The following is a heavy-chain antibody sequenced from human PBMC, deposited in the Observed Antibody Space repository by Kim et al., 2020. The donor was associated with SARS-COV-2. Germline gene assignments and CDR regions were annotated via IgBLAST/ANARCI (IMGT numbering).Heavy chain of an antibody. CDR1: GGSITSSPYY. CDR2: ISYVGTT. J-gene: IGHJ1*01. CDR3: ARQTPRGYNLYAINH. V-gene: IGHV4-39*01. D-gene: IGHD1-1*01. Sequence: SETLSLTCTVSGGSITSSPYYWVWIRQPPGKGLEWIGSISYVGTTYYNPSLKSRVTISVDTSKNQFSLKLSSVTAADTAVYYCARQTPRGYNLYAINHWG.